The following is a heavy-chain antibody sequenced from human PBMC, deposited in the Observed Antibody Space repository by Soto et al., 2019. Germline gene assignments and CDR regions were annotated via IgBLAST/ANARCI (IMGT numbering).Heavy chain of an antibody. Sequence: LTITGAVDCGSSSGAYWRWIRQPPGTGLEWIGEINHSGSTNYNPSLKSRVTISVDTSKNQFSLKLSSVTAADTAVYYCARGPWTILGVVKEYNWFDPWGQGTLVTVSS. CDR3: ARGPWTILGVVKEYNWFDP. CDR2: INHSGST. V-gene: IGHV4-34*01. D-gene: IGHD3-3*01. CDR1: CGSSSGAY. J-gene: IGHJ5*02.